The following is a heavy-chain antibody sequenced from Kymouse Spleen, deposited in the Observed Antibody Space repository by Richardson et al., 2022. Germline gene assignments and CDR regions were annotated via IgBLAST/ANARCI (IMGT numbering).Heavy chain of an antibody. CDR1: GGSISSSSYY. CDR3: ARVWALRYFDWLSYYFDY. J-gene: IGHJ4*02. D-gene: IGHD3-9*01. CDR2: IYYSGST. Sequence: QLQLQESGPGLVKPSETLSLTCTVSGGSISSSSYYWGWIRQPPGKGLEWIGSIYYSGSTYYNPSLKSRVTISVDTSKNQFSLKLSSVTAADTAVYYCARVWALRYFDWLSYYFDYWGQGTLVTVSS. V-gene: IGHV4-39*01.